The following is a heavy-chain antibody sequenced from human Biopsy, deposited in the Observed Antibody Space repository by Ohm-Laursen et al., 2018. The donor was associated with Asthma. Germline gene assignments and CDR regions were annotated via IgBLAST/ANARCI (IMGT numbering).Heavy chain of an antibody. V-gene: IGHV4-34*01. J-gene: IGHJ4*02. CDR1: GGSFSAYY. D-gene: IGHD5-24*01. CDR3: ARQQFATSPDDY. Sequence: SETLSLTCAVYGGSFSAYYWGWIRQPPGKGLAWIGHIYYTGTTNYSPSLKSRAPISVDRSKNQFSLKLTSVTAADTAVYYCARQQFATSPDDYWGRGTLVTVSS. CDR2: IYYTGTT.